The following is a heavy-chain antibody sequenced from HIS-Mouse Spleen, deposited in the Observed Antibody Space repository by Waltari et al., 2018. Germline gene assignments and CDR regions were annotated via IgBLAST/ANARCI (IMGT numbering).Heavy chain of an antibody. Sequence: QLQLQESGPGLVKPSETLSLTCTVPVGSISRSSSYWGWIRQPPGKGLEWIGSIYYSGSTYYNPSLKSRVTISVDTSKNQFSLKLSSVTAADTAVYYCAREIPYSSSWYDWYFDLWGRGTLVTVSS. CDR1: VGSISRSSSY. J-gene: IGHJ2*01. V-gene: IGHV4-39*07. CDR2: IYYSGST. D-gene: IGHD6-13*01. CDR3: AREIPYSSSWYDWYFDL.